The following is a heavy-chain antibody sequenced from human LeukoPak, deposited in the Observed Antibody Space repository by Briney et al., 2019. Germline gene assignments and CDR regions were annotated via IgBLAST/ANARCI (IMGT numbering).Heavy chain of an antibody. Sequence: GGSLRLSCAASGFTFSSYGMHWVRQAPGKGLEWVAVISYDGSNKYYADSVKGRFTISRDNSKNTLYLQMNSLRAEDTAVYYCAKRGIPGWTASYFDYWGQGTLVTVSS. D-gene: IGHD1-14*01. CDR2: ISYDGSNK. CDR3: AKRGIPGWTASYFDY. J-gene: IGHJ4*02. CDR1: GFTFSSYG. V-gene: IGHV3-30*18.